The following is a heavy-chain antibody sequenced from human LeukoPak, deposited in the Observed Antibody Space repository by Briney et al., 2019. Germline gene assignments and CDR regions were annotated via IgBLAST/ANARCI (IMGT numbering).Heavy chain of an antibody. V-gene: IGHV3-30-3*01. CDR2: ISYDGSNK. CDR1: GFAFSSYA. D-gene: IGHD1-26*01. Sequence: GGSLRLSCAASGFAFSSYAMHWVRQAPGKGLEWVAVISYDGSNKYYADSVKGRFTISRDNSKNTLYLQMNSLRAEDTAVYYCARELDSGSYWSQGTLVTVSS. CDR3: ARELDSGSY. J-gene: IGHJ4*02.